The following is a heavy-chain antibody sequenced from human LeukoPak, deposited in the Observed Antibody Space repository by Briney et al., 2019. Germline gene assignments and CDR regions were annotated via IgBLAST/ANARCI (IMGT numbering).Heavy chain of an antibody. V-gene: IGHV3-53*01. CDR1: GFTVSSNY. J-gene: IGHJ3*02. Sequence: GGSLRLSCAVSGFTVSSNYMSWVRQAPGKGLEWVSVLYSGGSTYYADSVKGRFTISRDNSKNTLYLQMNSLRAEDTAVYYCARYCSGGSRYSGYAFDIWGQGTMVTVSS. CDR3: ARYCSGGSRYSGYAFDI. D-gene: IGHD2-15*01. CDR2: LYSGGST.